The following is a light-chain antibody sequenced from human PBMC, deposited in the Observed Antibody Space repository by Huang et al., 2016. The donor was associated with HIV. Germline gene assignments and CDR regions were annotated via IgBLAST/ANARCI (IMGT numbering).Light chain of an antibody. CDR3: MQSIQPAT. V-gene: IGKV2D-29*02. CDR2: EVA. J-gene: IGKJ1*01. CDR1: QSLLHTDGKTY. Sequence: DVVMTQTPLSLSVTPGQPASISCKSSQSLLHTDGKTYLYWYLQKPGQSPQLLIYEVANRCSGVPERFSGSGSGTDFTLKISRVEAEDVGVYYCMQSIQPATFGQGTKVEI.